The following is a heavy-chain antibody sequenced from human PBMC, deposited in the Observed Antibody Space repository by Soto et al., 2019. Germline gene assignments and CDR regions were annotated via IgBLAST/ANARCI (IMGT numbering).Heavy chain of an antibody. CDR2: ISYDGSNK. CDR1: GFTFSSYG. CDR3: AKELDSTDSSSWYGESADY. Sequence: QVQLVESGGGVVQPGRSLRLSCAASGFTFSSYGMHWVRQAPGKGLEWVAVISYDGSNKYYADSVKGRFTISRDNSNNTLYLQMNSLRAEDTAVYYCAKELDSTDSSSWYGESADYWGQGTLVTVSS. J-gene: IGHJ4*02. D-gene: IGHD6-13*01. V-gene: IGHV3-30*18.